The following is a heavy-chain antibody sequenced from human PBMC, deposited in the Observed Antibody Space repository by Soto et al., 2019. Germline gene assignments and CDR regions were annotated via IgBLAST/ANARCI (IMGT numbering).Heavy chain of an antibody. V-gene: IGHV4-31*03. D-gene: IGHD3-9*01. Sequence: QVQLQESGPGLVKPSQTLSLTCTVSGGSISSGGYYWSWIRQHPGKGLEWIGYIYYSGSTYYNPSLKSRVTISVDTSKNQCSLKLSSVTAADTAVYYCARERSYYDILTGWGALDIWGQGTMVTVSS. CDR1: GGSISSGGYY. CDR2: IYYSGST. CDR3: ARERSYYDILTGWGALDI. J-gene: IGHJ3*02.